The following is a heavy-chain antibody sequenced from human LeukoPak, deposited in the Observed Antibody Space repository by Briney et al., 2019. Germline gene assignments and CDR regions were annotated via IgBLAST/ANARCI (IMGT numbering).Heavy chain of an antibody. D-gene: IGHD6-19*01. J-gene: IGHJ4*02. Sequence: SETLSLTCTVSGGSISSYYWSWIRQPPGKGLEWIGYIYYSGSTNYNPSLKSRVTISVDTSKNQFSLKLSSVTAADTAAYYCARGYSSGWYFDYWGQGTLVTVSS. CDR3: ARGYSSGWYFDY. CDR2: IYYSGST. V-gene: IGHV4-59*08. CDR1: GGSISSYY.